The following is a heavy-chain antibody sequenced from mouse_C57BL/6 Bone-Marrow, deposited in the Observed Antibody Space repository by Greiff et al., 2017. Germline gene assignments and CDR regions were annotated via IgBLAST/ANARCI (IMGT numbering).Heavy chain of an antibody. V-gene: IGHV1-63*01. J-gene: IGHJ4*01. Sequence: VQLQQSGAELVRPGTSVKMSCKASGYTFTNYWIGWAKQRPGHGLAWIGDIYPGGGYTNYNEKFKGKATLTADKSSSTAYMQFSSLTSEDSAIYYCARIYYGKGYAMDYWGQGTSVTVSS. CDR2: IYPGGGYT. CDR3: ARIYYGKGYAMDY. CDR1: GYTFTNYW. D-gene: IGHD2-1*01.